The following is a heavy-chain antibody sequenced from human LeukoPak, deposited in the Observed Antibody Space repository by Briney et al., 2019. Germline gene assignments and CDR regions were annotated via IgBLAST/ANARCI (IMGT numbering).Heavy chain of an antibody. CDR2: IIPILGIA. CDR1: GGTFSSYA. D-gene: IGHD6-13*01. V-gene: IGHV1-69*04. J-gene: IGHJ4*02. Sequence: GASVKVSCKASGGTFSSYAISWVRQAPGQGLEWMGRIIPILGIANYAQKFQGRVTITADKSTSTAYMELSSLRSEDTAVYYCAREVAIEDIAAAGTGNFDYWGQGTLVTVSS. CDR3: AREVAIEDIAAAGTGNFDY.